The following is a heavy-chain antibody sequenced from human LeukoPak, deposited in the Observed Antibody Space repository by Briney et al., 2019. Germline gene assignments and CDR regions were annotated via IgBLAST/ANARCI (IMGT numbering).Heavy chain of an antibody. D-gene: IGHD3-3*01. CDR1: GFTFSNFG. Sequence: GRSLRLSCAASGFTFSNFGMHWVRQAPGKGLEWVAVISYDGRKKYHGDSVKGRFTISRDNSKNMLYLQMSSLRTEDTAVYYCARTYDFGRGPPGDAFDNWGQGTLVTVPS. V-gene: IGHV3-30*03. J-gene: IGHJ3*02. CDR2: ISYDGRKK. CDR3: ARTYDFGRGPPGDAFDN.